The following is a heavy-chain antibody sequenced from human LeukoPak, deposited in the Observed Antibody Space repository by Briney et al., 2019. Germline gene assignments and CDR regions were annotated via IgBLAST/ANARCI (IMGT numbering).Heavy chain of an antibody. CDR2: ISAYNGNT. Sequence: ASVKVSCKASGYTFTSYGISWVRQAPGQGLEWMGWISAYNGNTNYAQKLQGRVTMTTDTSTSTAYMELRSLRSDDTAVYYCARDLSDYYDSSGYPLRRGFVASGYWGQGTLVTVSS. CDR1: GYTFTSYG. V-gene: IGHV1-18*01. CDR3: ARDLSDYYDSSGYPLRRGFVASGY. J-gene: IGHJ4*02. D-gene: IGHD3-22*01.